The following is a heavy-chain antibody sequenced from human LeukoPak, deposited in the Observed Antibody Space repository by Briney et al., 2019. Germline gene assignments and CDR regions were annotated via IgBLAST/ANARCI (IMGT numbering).Heavy chain of an antibody. J-gene: IGHJ4*02. CDR2: VSGTGDST. CDR3: ATGGSGSYYFDY. Sequence: GGSLRLSCAASGLTSSNYAMSWVRQAPGKGLEWVSAVSGTGDSTYYVDSVKGRFTISRDNFTNTLYVQMDNLRAEDTAVYYCATGGSGSYYFDYWGQGILVTVSS. D-gene: IGHD1-26*01. CDR1: GLTSSNYA. V-gene: IGHV3-23*01.